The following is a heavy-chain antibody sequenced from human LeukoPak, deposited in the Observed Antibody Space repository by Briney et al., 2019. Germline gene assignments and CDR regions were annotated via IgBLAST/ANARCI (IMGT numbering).Heavy chain of an antibody. V-gene: IGHV3-23*01. Sequence: PGGSLRLSCAASGFTFSDHYMDWVRQAPGKGLEWVSTISGNGGSTYYADSVKGRFTISRDNSKNSLYLQMNSLRAEDTAVYYCAKGSPEGYYYMDVWGKGATVTVSS. CDR1: GFTFSDHY. CDR2: ISGNGGST. D-gene: IGHD1-1*01. CDR3: AKGSPEGYYYMDV. J-gene: IGHJ6*03.